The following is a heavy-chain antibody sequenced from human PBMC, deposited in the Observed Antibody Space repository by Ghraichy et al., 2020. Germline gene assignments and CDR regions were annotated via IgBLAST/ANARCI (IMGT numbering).Heavy chain of an antibody. Sequence: SQTLSLTCTVSGGSVTNGTYYWSWIRQPPGKGLEWIGYIYHSATTNYNPSLTSRVTISVDTSKNQFSLRLTSVTAAETAVYYCARTNPGLTTALAYYYGMDIWGQGTTVTVSS. D-gene: IGHD4-11*01. V-gene: IGHV4-61*01. CDR3: ARTNPGLTTALAYYYGMDI. CDR2: IYHSATT. J-gene: IGHJ6*02. CDR1: GGSVTNGTYY.